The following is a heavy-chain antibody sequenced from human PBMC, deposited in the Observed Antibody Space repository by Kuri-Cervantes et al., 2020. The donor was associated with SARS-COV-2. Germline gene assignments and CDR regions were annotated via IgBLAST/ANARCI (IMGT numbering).Heavy chain of an antibody. CDR2: IYPGDSDT. Sequence: GESLKISCKGSGYSFTSYWIGWVRQMPGEGLEWMGIIYPGDSDTTYSPSFQGQVTISADKSISIAYLQWSSLKASDTAIYYCARLSITIFGALTAPFDSWGQGTLVTVSS. D-gene: IGHD3-3*01. CDR3: ARLSITIFGALTAPFDS. V-gene: IGHV5-51*01. J-gene: IGHJ5*01. CDR1: GYSFTSYW.